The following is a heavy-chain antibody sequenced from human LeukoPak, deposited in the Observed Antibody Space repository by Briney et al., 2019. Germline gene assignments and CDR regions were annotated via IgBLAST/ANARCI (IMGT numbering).Heavy chain of an antibody. CDR1: GFTFSSYA. Sequence: GGSLRLSCAASGFTFSSYAMSWVRQAPGKGLEWVSSISSSSSYIYYADSVKGRFTISRDNAKNSLYLQMNSLRAEDTAVYYCASMTTVPPTPWGQGTLVTVSS. CDR2: ISSSSSYI. D-gene: IGHD4-17*01. J-gene: IGHJ5*02. V-gene: IGHV3-21*01. CDR3: ASMTTVPPTP.